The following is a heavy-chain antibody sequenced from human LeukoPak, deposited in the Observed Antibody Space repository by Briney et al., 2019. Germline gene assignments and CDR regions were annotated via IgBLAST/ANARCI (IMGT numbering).Heavy chain of an antibody. CDR1: GFIFSTYS. CDR3: ARGGLGSWTFDS. J-gene: IGHJ4*02. CDR2: ISTSGSTM. Sequence: PGGTLRLSCAASGFIFSTYSMNWVRQAPGKGQEWVSYISTSGSTMYYAYSVKGRFTISRDNAKYSLYLQMNSLRAEDTAVYYCARGGLGSWTFDSWGQGTLVTVSS. D-gene: IGHD3-10*01. V-gene: IGHV3-48*04.